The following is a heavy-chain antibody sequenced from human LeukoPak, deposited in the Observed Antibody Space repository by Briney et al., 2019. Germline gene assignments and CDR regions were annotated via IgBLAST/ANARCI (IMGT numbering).Heavy chain of an antibody. V-gene: IGHV4-34*01. CDR3: ARRGSYYGSGSYGP. Sequence: SETLSLTCAVYGGSFSGYYWSWIRQPPGKGLEWIGEINHSGSTNYNPSLKSRVTISVDTSKNQFSLKLSSVTAADTAVYYCARRGSYYGSGSYGPWGQGTLVTVSS. CDR2: INHSGST. CDR1: GGSFSGYY. J-gene: IGHJ5*02. D-gene: IGHD3-10*01.